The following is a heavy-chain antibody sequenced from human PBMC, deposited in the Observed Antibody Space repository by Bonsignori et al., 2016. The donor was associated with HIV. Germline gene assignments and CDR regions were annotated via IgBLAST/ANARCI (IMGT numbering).Heavy chain of an antibody. J-gene: IGHJ6*03. CDR2: IRYDGSDK. CDR3: AKDGFLESLGRNYYYYYMDV. CDR1: GFTFNNYG. V-gene: IGHV3-30*02. Sequence: GGSLRLSCAASGFTFNNYGMHWVRQAPGKGLEWVAFIRYDGSDKYYADSVKGRYTISRDNSKNTLYLEMNSLRTEDTAVYYCAKDGFLESLGRNYYYYYMDVWGKGTTVTVSS. D-gene: IGHD3-3*01.